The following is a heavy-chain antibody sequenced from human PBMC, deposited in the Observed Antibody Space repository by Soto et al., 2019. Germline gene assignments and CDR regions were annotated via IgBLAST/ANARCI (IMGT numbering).Heavy chain of an antibody. CDR2: IWYDGSNK. CDR3: ARWGIAAGDY. J-gene: IGHJ4*02. Sequence: QVRLVESGGGVVQPGRSLRLSCAASGFTFSSYGMHWVRQAQGKGLEWVAVIWYDGSNKCYADSVKGRFTISRDNSKNTLYLQMNSLRAEDTAVYYCARWGIAAGDYWGQGTLVTVSS. D-gene: IGHD6-13*01. V-gene: IGHV3-33*01. CDR1: GFTFSSYG.